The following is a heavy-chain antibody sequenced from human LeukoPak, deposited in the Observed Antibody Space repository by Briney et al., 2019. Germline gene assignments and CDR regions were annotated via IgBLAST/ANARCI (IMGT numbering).Heavy chain of an antibody. CDR1: GYTFTAYN. D-gene: IGHD2-21*02. CDR2: INLNSGGT. Sequence: ASVKVSCKASGYTFTAYNMHWVRQAPGQGLEWMGWINLNSGGTNYAQKFQGRVTMTRDTSISAAYMDLSRLGSDDTAVYYCARVAGGDWYYFDVWGQGTLVTVSS. V-gene: IGHV1-2*02. J-gene: IGHJ4*02. CDR3: ARVAGGDWYYFDV.